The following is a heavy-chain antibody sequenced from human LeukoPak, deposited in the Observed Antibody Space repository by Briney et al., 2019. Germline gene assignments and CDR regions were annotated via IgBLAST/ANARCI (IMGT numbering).Heavy chain of an antibody. CDR1: GYSIRRGFY. CDR3: ARAVGSFDWLPLFDY. V-gene: IGHV4-38-2*02. CDR2: IYHSGIT. Sequence: PSETLSLTCTVSGYSIRRGFYWGWIRQPPGKGLEWIGNIYHSGITQYTPSLKSRVTISVDTSKNQFYLKLSSVTAADTAVYYCARAVGSFDWLPLFDYWGQGTLVTVSS. D-gene: IGHD3-9*01. J-gene: IGHJ4*02.